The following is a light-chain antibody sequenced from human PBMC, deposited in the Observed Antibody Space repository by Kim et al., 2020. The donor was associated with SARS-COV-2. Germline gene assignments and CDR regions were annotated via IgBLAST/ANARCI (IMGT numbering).Light chain of an antibody. CDR2: NES. V-gene: IGKV3-11*01. CDR3: QQRCKSIT. CDR1: QRFNTY. J-gene: IGKJ5*01. Sequence: SLYPGDEAPLSGRASQRFNTYLAWTKQKRGQAPRRLICNESNSAAGIPTRFSGSGSGTDFTLTISGLETEDFAVYYCQQRCKSITFGQGTRMEIK.